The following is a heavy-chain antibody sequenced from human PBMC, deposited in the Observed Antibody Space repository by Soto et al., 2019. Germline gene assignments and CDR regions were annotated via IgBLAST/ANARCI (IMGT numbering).Heavy chain of an antibody. CDR3: ASDITHIDY. J-gene: IGHJ4*02. Sequence: QLQLQESGPGLVKPSETLSLTCSVSGGSVNSRSNYWGWIRQPPGKALEWIGSIYYSRNTYYNPSLKSRVTISLDTSKNQFSLKLSSVTAADTAVYYCASDITHIDYWGQGTLVTVSS. CDR2: IYYSRNT. CDR1: GGSVNSRSNY. D-gene: IGHD3-9*01. V-gene: IGHV4-39*01.